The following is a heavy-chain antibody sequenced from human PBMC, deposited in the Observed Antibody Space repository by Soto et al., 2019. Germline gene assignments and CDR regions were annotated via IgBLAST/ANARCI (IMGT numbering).Heavy chain of an antibody. D-gene: IGHD3-22*01. Sequence: PGGSLRLSCAASGFTFSSYSMNWVRQAPGKGLEWVSSISSSSSYIYYADSVKGRFTISRDNAKNSLYLQMNSLRAEDTAVYYCASAPMIVVVPTYGWFDPWGQGTLVTVS. CDR2: ISSSSSYI. V-gene: IGHV3-21*01. J-gene: IGHJ5*02. CDR1: GFTFSSYS. CDR3: ASAPMIVVVPTYGWFDP.